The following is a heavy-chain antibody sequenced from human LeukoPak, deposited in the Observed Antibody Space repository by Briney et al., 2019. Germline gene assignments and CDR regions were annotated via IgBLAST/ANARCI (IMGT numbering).Heavy chain of an antibody. V-gene: IGHV1-24*01. D-gene: IGHD3-22*01. J-gene: IGHJ4*02. Sequence: GASVKVSCKVSGYTLTELSMHWVRQAPGKGLEWMGGFDPEDGETIYAQKFQGRVTMTTDASTSTAYMELRSLISDDTAVYFCARDLFYYDGTVYYYLMDYWGQGTLVTVSS. CDR1: GYTLTELS. CDR3: ARDLFYYDGTVYYYLMDY. CDR2: FDPEDGET.